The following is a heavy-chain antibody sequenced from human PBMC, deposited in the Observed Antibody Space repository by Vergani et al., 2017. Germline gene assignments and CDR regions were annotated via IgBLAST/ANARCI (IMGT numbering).Heavy chain of an antibody. CDR3: ARTPGDHVAEYMDV. CDR1: GGSFSGYY. D-gene: IGHD2-15*01. CDR2: INHSGST. V-gene: IGHV4-34*01. J-gene: IGHJ6*01. Sequence: QVQLQQWGAGLLKPSETLSLTCAVYGGSFSGYYWSWIRQPPGKGLEWIGEINHSGSTNYNPSLKSRVTISVDTSKNQFSLKLSAVTAADTAVYYCARTPGDHVAEYMDVGGEGSTVTVSS.